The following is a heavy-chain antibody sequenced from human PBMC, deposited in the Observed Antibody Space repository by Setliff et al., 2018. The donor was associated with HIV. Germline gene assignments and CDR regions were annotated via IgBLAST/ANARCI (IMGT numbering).Heavy chain of an antibody. J-gene: IGHJ3*02. CDR1: GYTFTAYY. CDR3: VREVRAAYKGPLWFGQSDPRPDTFDI. V-gene: IGHV1-2*04. D-gene: IGHD3-10*01. CDR2: INPYSGGT. Sequence: ASVKVSCKASGYTFTAYYIHWVRQAPGQGLEWMGWINPYSGGTNYAQNFQGWVTMTRDTSITTAYMELSRLTSDDTALYFCVREVRAAYKGPLWFGQSDPRPDTFDIWGQGTMVTFSS.